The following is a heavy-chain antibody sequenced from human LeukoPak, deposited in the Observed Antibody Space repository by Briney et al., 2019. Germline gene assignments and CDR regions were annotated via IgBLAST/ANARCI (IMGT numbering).Heavy chain of an antibody. CDR3: AKDVPRGYYGSGSYFDP. CDR2: IRYDGSNK. V-gene: IGHV3-30*02. Sequence: PGGSLRLSCAASGFTFSSYGMHWVRQAPGKGLEWVAFIRYDGSNKYYADSVKGRFTISRDNSKNTLYLQMNSLRAEDTAVYYCAKDVPRGYYGSGSYFDPWGQGTLVTVSS. D-gene: IGHD3-10*01. J-gene: IGHJ5*02. CDR1: GFTFSSYG.